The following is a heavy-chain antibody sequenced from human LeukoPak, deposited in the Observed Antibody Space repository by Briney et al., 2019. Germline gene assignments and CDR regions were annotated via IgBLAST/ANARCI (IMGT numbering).Heavy chain of an antibody. D-gene: IGHD6-13*01. J-gene: IGHJ5*02. CDR2: VYYSGST. CDR3: ARGYSTSWYLWWFDP. CDR1: GGSISSHY. Sequence: SETLSLTCTVSGGSISSHYWSWIRQPPGKGLEWIGYVYYSGSTNYNPSLKSRVTISVDTSKNQFSLKLSPVTAADTAVYYCARGYSTSWYLWWFDPWGQGSLVTVSS. V-gene: IGHV4-59*11.